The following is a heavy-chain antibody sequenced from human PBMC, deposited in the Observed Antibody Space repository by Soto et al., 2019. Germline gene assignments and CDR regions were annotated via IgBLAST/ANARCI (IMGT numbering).Heavy chain of an antibody. V-gene: IGHV6-1*01. J-gene: IGHJ4*01. D-gene: IGHD1-26*01. CDR3: ERGEPYSRSIFDY. Sequence: SQTLSLTCAITGDSVSSNSAGWIWVRQSPSRGLEWLGRTYYRSKWYYEYAVSVRGRITINPDTSKNPYSLQLNSVTPEDTAVYFCERGEPYSRSIFDYWGQRPEVTVS. CDR2: TYYRSKWYY. CDR1: GDSVSSNSAG.